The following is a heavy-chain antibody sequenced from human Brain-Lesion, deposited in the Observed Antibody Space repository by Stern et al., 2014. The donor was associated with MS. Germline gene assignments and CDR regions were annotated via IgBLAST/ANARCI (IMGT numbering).Heavy chain of an antibody. Sequence: QLQLQESGPGLVKPSGTLSLTCAVSGASISNTQWWTWVRQSPGKGLEWIGEIYQSGSANYTPSLRSRVTISVDRSKNSFSLKLTSVTAADTAVYYCARDPRRGGLSGYYHGMDVWGQGTTVTVSS. CDR2: IYQSGSA. V-gene: IGHV4-4*02. J-gene: IGHJ6*02. CDR3: ARDPRRGGLSGYYHGMDV. D-gene: IGHD3-10*01. CDR1: GASISNTQW.